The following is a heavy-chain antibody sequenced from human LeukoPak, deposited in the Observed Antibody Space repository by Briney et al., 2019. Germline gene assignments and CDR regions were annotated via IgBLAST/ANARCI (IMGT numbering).Heavy chain of an antibody. CDR1: GGTFSSYA. D-gene: IGHD3-22*01. CDR3: ARVVVGYYDSSGYYPFDY. J-gene: IGHJ4*02. Sequence: GASVKVSCKASGGTFSSYAISWVRQAPGQGLEWMGGIIPIFGTANYAQKFQGRVTITTDESTSTAYMELSSLRSEDTAVYYCARVVVGYYDSSGYYPFDYWGQGTLVTVSS. CDR2: IIPIFGTA. V-gene: IGHV1-69*05.